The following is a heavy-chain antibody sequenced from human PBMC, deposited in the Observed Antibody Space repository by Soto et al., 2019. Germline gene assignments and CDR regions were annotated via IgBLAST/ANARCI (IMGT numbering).Heavy chain of an antibody. CDR1: GYTFTSYD. J-gene: IGHJ6*02. CDR3: ARGIPRGPYYYYGMDV. Sequence: QVQLVQSGAEVKKPGASVKVSCKASGYTFTSYDINWVRQATGQGLEWMGWMNPNSGNTGYAQKFPGRVTMTRNTSISTAYRELSSLRSEDTAVYYCARGIPRGPYYYYGMDVWGQGTTVTVSS. V-gene: IGHV1-8*01. CDR2: MNPNSGNT.